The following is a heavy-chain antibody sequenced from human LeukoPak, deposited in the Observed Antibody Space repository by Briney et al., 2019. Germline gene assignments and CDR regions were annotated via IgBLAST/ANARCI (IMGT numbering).Heavy chain of an antibody. Sequence: PGGSLRLSCAASGFMFSTYWMTWVRQAPGKGPEWVANIKPDGSETYYVDSVKGRFTISRGNTKNLLYLQMNSLRGEDAAVYYCGGFGYEAAVDLWGQGTLVTVSS. CDR1: GFMFSTYW. CDR3: GGFGYEAAVDL. J-gene: IGHJ4*02. D-gene: IGHD6-13*01. CDR2: IKPDGSET. V-gene: IGHV3-7*01.